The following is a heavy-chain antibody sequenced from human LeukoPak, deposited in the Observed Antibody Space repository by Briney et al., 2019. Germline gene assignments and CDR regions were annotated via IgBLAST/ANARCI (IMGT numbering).Heavy chain of an antibody. CDR2: ISSSSSYI. Sequence: GGSLRLSCAASGFTFSSYSMNWVRQAPGKGLEWVSSISSSSSYIYYADSVKGRFTISRDNAKNSLYLQMNSLRAEDTAVYYCARDMDYYDSSGYYEKLYHFDYWGQGTLVTVSS. J-gene: IGHJ4*02. D-gene: IGHD3-22*01. V-gene: IGHV3-21*01. CDR1: GFTFSSYS. CDR3: ARDMDYYDSSGYYEKLYHFDY.